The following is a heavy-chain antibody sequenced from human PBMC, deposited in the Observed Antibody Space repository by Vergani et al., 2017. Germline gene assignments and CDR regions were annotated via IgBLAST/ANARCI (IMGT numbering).Heavy chain of an antibody. CDR2: IIPIFGTA. Sequence: QVQLVQSGAEVKKPGSSVKVSCKASGGTFSSFAISWVRQAPGQGLEWMGGIIPIFGTANYAQKFQGRVTITADESTSTAYMELSSLRSEDTAVYYCASPDPDHILTGHYYYYYGMDVWGQGTTVTVSS. D-gene: IGHD3-9*01. CDR3: ASPDPDHILTGHYYYYYGMDV. CDR1: GGTFSSFA. V-gene: IGHV1-69*12. J-gene: IGHJ6*02.